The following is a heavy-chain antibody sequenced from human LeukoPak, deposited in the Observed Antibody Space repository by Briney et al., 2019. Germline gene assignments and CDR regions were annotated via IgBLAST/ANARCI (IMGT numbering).Heavy chain of an antibody. CDR3: AKGGRWYYYYMDV. J-gene: IGHJ6*03. D-gene: IGHD3-16*01. CDR1: GYTFTNYD. Sequence: ASVKVSCKASGYTFTNYDISWVRRAPGQGLEWMGWISAYNGNTNYAQKLQGRVTMTTDTSTNTGYMELRSLRSEDTAVYYCAKGGRWYYYYMDVWGKGTTVTVSS. CDR2: ISAYNGNT. V-gene: IGHV1-18*01.